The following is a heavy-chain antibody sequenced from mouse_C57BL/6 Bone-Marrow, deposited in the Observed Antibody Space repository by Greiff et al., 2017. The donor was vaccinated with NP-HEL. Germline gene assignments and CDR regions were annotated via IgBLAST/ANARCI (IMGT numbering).Heavy chain of an antibody. CDR2: ISSGGDYI. Sequence: EVKVVESGEGLVKPGGSLKLSCAASGFTFSSYAMSWVRQTPEKRLEWVAYISSGGDYIYYVDTVKGRFTISRDNARNTLYLQMSSLKSEDTAMYYCTRDRPGYGYFDYWGQGTTLTVSS. D-gene: IGHD1-2*01. CDR3: TRDRPGYGYFDY. J-gene: IGHJ2*01. V-gene: IGHV5-9-1*02. CDR1: GFTFSSYA.